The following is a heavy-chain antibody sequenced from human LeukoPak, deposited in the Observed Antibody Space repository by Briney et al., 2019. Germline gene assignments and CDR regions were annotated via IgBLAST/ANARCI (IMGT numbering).Heavy chain of an antibody. J-gene: IGHJ4*02. V-gene: IGHV4-39*07. Sequence: PSETLSLTCTVSGGSISSSSYYWGWIRQPPGKGLEWIGGIYYSGSTYYNPSLKSRVTISVDTSKHQFSLKLSSVTAADTAVYYCASGIAAAGNYWGQGTLVTVSS. CDR2: IYYSGST. CDR3: ASGIAAAGNY. CDR1: GGSISSSSYY. D-gene: IGHD6-13*01.